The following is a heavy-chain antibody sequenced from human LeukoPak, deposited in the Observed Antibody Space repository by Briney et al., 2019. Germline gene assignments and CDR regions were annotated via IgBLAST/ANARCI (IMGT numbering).Heavy chain of an antibody. Sequence: GGSLRLSCAASGFTFSSYGMHWVRQAPGKGLEGVAVIWYDGSEKYYGDSVKGRFTISRDNSKNTVYLQMHSLRAEDTAVYYCARDGGSYGDYYDSWGQGTLVTVSS. CDR1: GFTFSSYG. CDR2: IWYDGSEK. J-gene: IGHJ4*02. D-gene: IGHD1-26*01. V-gene: IGHV3-33*01. CDR3: ARDGGSYGDYYDS.